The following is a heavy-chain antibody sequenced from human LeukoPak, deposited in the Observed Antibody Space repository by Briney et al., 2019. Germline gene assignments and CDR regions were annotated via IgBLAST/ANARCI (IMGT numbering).Heavy chain of an antibody. CDR3: TTTYYDCWIVYSWVFAY. CDR1: VFTFSNAW. V-gene: IGHV3-15*01. D-gene: IGHD3-3*01. J-gene: IGHJ4*02. CDR2: IKSKTDGGTT. Sequence: GGSLRLSCAASVFTFSNAWMSWVRQAPGKGLEWVVRIKSKTDGGTTDYAAPVKGRFTISRDDSKNTMYLQMHSLKTGDTAVYYCTTTYYDCWIVYSWVFAYWGQGTLVTVSS.